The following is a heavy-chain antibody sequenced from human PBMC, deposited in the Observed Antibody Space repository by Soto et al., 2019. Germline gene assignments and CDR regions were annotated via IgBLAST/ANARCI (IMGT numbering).Heavy chain of an antibody. CDR1: GYTFTSYG. V-gene: IGHV1-18*01. CDR3: ARVGCAAPMRFVGATCFDS. D-gene: IGHD1-26*01. Sequence: ASVKVSCKASGYTFTSYGISWVRQAPGQGLEWMGWISAYNGNTNYAQKLQGRVTMTTDTSTSTAYMELRSLRSDDTAVYYCARVGCAAPMRFVGATCFDSWGQGTLVTVSS. CDR2: ISAYNGNT. J-gene: IGHJ4*02.